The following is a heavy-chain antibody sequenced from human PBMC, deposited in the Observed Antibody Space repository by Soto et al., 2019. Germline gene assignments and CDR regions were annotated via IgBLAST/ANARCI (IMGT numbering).Heavy chain of an antibody. D-gene: IGHD3-16*02. CDR3: AASSDYVWGSYRSIDY. V-gene: IGHV4-30-4*01. CDR1: GGSISSGDYY. CDR2: IYYSGST. Sequence: QVQLQESGPGLVKPSQTLSLTCTVSGGSISSGDYYWSWIRQPPGKGLEWIGYIYYSGSTYYNPSLKSRVTISXXTXTXXFPLKLSSVTAADTAVYYCAASSDYVWGSYRSIDYWGQGTLVTVSS. J-gene: IGHJ4*02.